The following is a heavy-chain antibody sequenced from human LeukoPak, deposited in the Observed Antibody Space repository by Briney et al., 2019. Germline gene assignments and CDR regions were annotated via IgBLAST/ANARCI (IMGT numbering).Heavy chain of an antibody. J-gene: IGHJ4*02. CDR2: INHSGST. Sequence: SETLSLTCAVYGGSFSGYYWSWIRQPPGKGLEWIGEINHSGSTNYNPSPKSRVTISVDTSKNQFSLKLSSVTAADTAVYYCARGLRKLLRLFDYWGQGTLVTVSS. V-gene: IGHV4-34*01. D-gene: IGHD3-22*01. CDR3: ARGLRKLLRLFDY. CDR1: GGSFSGYY.